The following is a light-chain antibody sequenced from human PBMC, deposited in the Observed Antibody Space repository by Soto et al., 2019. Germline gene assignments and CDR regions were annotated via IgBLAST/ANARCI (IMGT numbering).Light chain of an antibody. CDR1: SSDVGAYNY. CDR3: SSYTSSNTVV. V-gene: IGLV2-14*01. Sequence: QSVLTQPASVSGSPGQSITISCTGTSSDVGAYNYVSWYQQHPGKAPKLMIYDVSNRPSGLSNRFSGSKSGNTASLTISGLQAEDEADYYCSSYTSSNTVVFGGGTKLTVL. CDR2: DVS. J-gene: IGLJ2*01.